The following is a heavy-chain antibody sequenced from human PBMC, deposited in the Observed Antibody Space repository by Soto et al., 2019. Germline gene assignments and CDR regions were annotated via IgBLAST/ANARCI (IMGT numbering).Heavy chain of an antibody. CDR3: ARGMTPPGAPAWYYFDS. D-gene: IGHD2-8*02. CDR1: GGSISSYY. CDR2: IYYSGST. Sequence: SETLSLTCTVSGGSISSYYWSWIRQPPGKGLEWIGYIYYSGSTNYNPSLKSRVTISVDTSKNQFSLRLTSVTAADTALYYCARGMTPPGAPAWYYFDSWGQGTLVTVSS. J-gene: IGHJ4*02. V-gene: IGHV4-59*12.